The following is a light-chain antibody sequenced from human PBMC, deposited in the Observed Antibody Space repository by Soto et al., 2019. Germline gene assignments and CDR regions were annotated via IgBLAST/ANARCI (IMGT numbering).Light chain of an antibody. Sequence: EIVMTQSPATLSVSPGERATLSCRASQGVSSYLAWYQQKPGQAPRLLIYDASNRATGIPARFSGSGSGTDFTLTISSLEPEDFAVYYCQQRSNWPPALTFGGGTKVDI. V-gene: IGKV3-11*01. J-gene: IGKJ4*01. CDR1: QGVSSY. CDR3: QQRSNWPPALT. CDR2: DAS.